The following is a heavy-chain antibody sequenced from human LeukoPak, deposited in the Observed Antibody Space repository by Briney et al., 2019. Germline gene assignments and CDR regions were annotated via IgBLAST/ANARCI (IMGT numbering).Heavy chain of an antibody. Sequence: SETLSLTCAVYGGSFSGYYWTWLRQPPRKGLEWIGEINHSGRTNYNPSLKSRVTISVDSSKNQFSLKLSSVTAADTAVYYCAREGRACGGGCYPALWYFDLWGRGTLVTVSS. V-gene: IGHV4-34*01. D-gene: IGHD2-21*02. CDR1: GGSFSGYY. CDR3: AREGRACGGGCYPALWYFDL. CDR2: INHSGRT. J-gene: IGHJ2*01.